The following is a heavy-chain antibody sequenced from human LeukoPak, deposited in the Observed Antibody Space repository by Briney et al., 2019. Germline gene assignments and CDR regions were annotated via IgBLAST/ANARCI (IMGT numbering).Heavy chain of an antibody. D-gene: IGHD3-10*01. Sequence: SQTLSLTCTVSGGSISSGGYYWSWIRQHPGKGLEWIGYIYYSGSTYYNPSLKSRVTISVDTSKNQFSLKLSSVTAADTAVYYCARDGFSRITMVRGVVDYYGMDVWGQGTTVTVFS. CDR3: ARDGFSRITMVRGVVDYYGMDV. J-gene: IGHJ6*02. CDR1: GGSISSGGYY. V-gene: IGHV4-31*03. CDR2: IYYSGST.